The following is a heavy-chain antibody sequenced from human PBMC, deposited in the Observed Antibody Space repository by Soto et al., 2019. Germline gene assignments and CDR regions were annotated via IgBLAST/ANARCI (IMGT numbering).Heavy chain of an antibody. CDR2: INHSGST. CDR3: ARDPHSSGWYLYYYYYGMDV. Sequence: SETLSLTCAVYGGSFSGYYWSWIRQPPGKGLEWIGEINHSGSTNYNPSLKSRVTISVDTSKNQFSLKLSSVTAADTAVYYCARDPHSSGWYLYYYYYGMDVWGQGTTVTVSS. V-gene: IGHV4-34*01. J-gene: IGHJ6*02. D-gene: IGHD6-19*01. CDR1: GGSFSGYY.